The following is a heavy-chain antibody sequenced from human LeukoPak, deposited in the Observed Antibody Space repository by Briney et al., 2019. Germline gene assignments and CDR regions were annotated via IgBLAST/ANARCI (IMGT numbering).Heavy chain of an antibody. V-gene: IGHV3-23*01. CDR2: ISGSGGST. D-gene: IGHD3-22*01. CDR1: GFTFSSYA. CDR3: AKDQNYYDSSALPFDY. J-gene: IGHJ4*02. Sequence: PGGSLRLSCAASGFTFSSYAMSWVRQAPGKGLEWVSAISGSGGSTYYADSVKGRFTISRDNSKNTLYLQMNSLRAEDTAVYYCAKDQNYYDSSALPFDYWGQGTLVTVSS.